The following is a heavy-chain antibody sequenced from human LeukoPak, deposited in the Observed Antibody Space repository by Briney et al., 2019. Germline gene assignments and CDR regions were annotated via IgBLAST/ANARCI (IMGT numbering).Heavy chain of an antibody. CDR1: GGSFSGYY. D-gene: IGHD3-10*01. J-gene: IGHJ3*02. Sequence: PSETLSLTCAVYGGSFSGYYWSWIRQPPGKGLEWIGYIYYSGSTNYNPSLKSRVTISADTSKNQFSLKLSSVTAADTAVYYCARSSYYYGADALDIWGQGTMVTVSS. V-gene: IGHV4-59*01. CDR3: ARSSYYYGADALDI. CDR2: IYYSGST.